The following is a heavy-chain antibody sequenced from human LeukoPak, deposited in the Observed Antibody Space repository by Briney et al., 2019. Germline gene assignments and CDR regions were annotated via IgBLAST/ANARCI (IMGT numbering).Heavy chain of an antibody. Sequence: SVKVSCTASGGTFSSYAISWVRQAPGQGLEWMGRIIPILGIANYAQKFQGRVTITADKSTSTAYMELSSLRSEDTAVYYCARGAIGAEGDYWGQGTLVTVSS. J-gene: IGHJ4*02. CDR1: GGTFSSYA. D-gene: IGHD4-17*01. CDR2: IIPILGIA. V-gene: IGHV1-69*04. CDR3: ARGAIGAEGDY.